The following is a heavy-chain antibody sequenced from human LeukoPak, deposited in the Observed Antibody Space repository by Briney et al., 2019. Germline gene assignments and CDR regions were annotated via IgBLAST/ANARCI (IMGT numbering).Heavy chain of an antibody. D-gene: IGHD3-9*01. V-gene: IGHV1-18*01. J-gene: IGHJ4*02. CDR3: ARGEAYYDILTGYYYFDY. CDR1: GYTFTSYG. CDR2: ISAYNGNT. Sequence: ASVKVSCKASGYTFTSYGISWVRQAPGQGLEWMGWISAYNGNTNYAQKLQGRVTMTTDTSTSTAYMELRSLRSDDTAVYYCARGEAYYDILTGYYYFDYWGQGTLVTVSS.